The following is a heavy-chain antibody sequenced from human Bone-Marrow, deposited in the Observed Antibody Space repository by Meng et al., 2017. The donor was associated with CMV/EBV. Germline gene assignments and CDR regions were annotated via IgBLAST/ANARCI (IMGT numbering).Heavy chain of an antibody. J-gene: IGHJ6*02. Sequence: SVKVSCKASGCTFSSYAISWVRQAPGQGLEWMGGIIPIFGTANYAQKFQGRVTITTDESTSTAYMELSSLRSEDTAVYYCARGVVVVPAGGYYYYYGMDVWGQGTTVTVSS. V-gene: IGHV1-69*05. D-gene: IGHD2-2*01. CDR3: ARGVVVVPAGGYYYYYGMDV. CDR2: IIPIFGTA. CDR1: GCTFSSYA.